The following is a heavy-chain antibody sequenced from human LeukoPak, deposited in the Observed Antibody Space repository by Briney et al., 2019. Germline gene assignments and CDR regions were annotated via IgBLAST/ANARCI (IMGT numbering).Heavy chain of an antibody. V-gene: IGHV4-28*02. CDR1: GYSIXSSSNW. J-gene: IGHJ4*02. Sequence: TXSLTCAVSGYSIXSSSNWWGWIRQPPGKGLEWIGYIYHTGSTYYNPSLKSRVSMSVDTSKNQISLKLSSVTAVDTAVYYCARTQGYCSSTSCYPFDYWGQGTLVTVSS. CDR2: IYHTGST. D-gene: IGHD2-2*01. CDR3: ARTQGYCSSTSCYPFDY.